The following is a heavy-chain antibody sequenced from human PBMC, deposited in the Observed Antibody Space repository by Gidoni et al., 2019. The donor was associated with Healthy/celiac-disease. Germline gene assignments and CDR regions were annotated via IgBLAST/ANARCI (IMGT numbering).Heavy chain of an antibody. Sequence: EVQLVESGGGLVQPGRSLRLSCAASGFTFDDYAMHWVRQAPGKGLEWVSGISWNSGSIGYADSVKGRFTISRDNAKNSLYLQMNSLRAEDTALYYCAKAFSPYYYYGMDVWGQGTTVTVSS. J-gene: IGHJ6*02. CDR1: GFTFDDYA. CDR2: ISWNSGSI. V-gene: IGHV3-9*01. CDR3: AKAFSPYYYYGMDV.